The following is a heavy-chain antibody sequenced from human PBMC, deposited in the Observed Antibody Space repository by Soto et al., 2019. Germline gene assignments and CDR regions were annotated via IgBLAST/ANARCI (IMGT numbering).Heavy chain of an antibody. CDR3: AKDLRQQLGEYFQH. V-gene: IGHV3-30*18. CDR1: GFTLSSSG. CDR2: ISYDGSNK. Sequence: GAQRLSSAASGFTLSSSGIHLVRQAPGKGLEWVAVISYDGSNKYYADSVKGRFTISRDNSKNTLYPQMQSLRAEDTAVYYSAKDLRQQLGEYFQHWGQGTLATGSS. J-gene: IGHJ1*01. D-gene: IGHD6-13*01.